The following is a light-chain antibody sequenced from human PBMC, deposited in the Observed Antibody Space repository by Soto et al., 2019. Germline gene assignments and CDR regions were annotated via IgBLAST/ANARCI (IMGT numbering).Light chain of an antibody. J-gene: IGKJ1*01. V-gene: IGKV3-15*01. Sequence: EIVMRQTSATLAVSPGERATLSCRASQSVSSNLAWYQQKPGQAPRLVMYGASTRATGIPARFSGSGSGTEFTLTISSLQSEDFAVYYCQQYNNWPRTFGQGTKVDIK. CDR1: QSVSSN. CDR2: GAS. CDR3: QQYNNWPRT.